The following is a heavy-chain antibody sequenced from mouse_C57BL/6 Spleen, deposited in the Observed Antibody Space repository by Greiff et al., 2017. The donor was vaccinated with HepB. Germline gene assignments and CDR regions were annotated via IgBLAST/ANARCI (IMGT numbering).Heavy chain of an antibody. V-gene: IGHV1-55*01. CDR2: IYPGSGST. CDR1: GYTFTSYW. D-gene: IGHD1-1*01. CDR3: ARDHSDYGSSYSNY. Sequence: VQLQQSGAELVKPGASVKMSCKASGYTFTSYWITWVKQRPGQGLEWIGDIYPGSGSTNYNEKFKSKATLTVDTSSSTAYMQLSSLTSEDSAVYYCARDHSDYGSSYSNYWGQGTTLTVSS. J-gene: IGHJ2*01.